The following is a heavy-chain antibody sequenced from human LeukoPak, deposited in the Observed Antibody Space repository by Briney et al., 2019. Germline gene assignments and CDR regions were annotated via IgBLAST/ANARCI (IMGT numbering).Heavy chain of an antibody. V-gene: IGHV3-30-3*01. CDR2: ISYDGSNK. CDR3: ARVWFGELCVDY. D-gene: IGHD3-10*01. CDR1: GFTFSSYA. Sequence: GRSLRLSCAASGFTFSSYAMHWVRQAPGKGLEWVAVISYDGSNKYYADSVKGRFTISRDNSKNTLYLQMNSLRAEDTAVYYCARVWFGELCVDYWGQGTLVTVSS. J-gene: IGHJ4*02.